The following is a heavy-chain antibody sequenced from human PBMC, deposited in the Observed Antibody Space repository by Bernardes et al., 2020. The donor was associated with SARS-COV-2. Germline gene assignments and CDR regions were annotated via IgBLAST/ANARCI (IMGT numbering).Heavy chain of an antibody. V-gene: IGHV3-30-3*01. CDR2: VSNDGANK. CDR3: ARDHYYGSGADPMFDY. Sequence: GSLRLSCAASGFTFSRSAMHWVRQAPGKGLEWVTVVSNDGANKFYADSVKGRFTISKDNSKNTVDLQMNSLTAEDTAVYYCARDHYYGSGADPMFDYWGQGTLVTVSS. D-gene: IGHD3-10*01. J-gene: IGHJ4*02. CDR1: GFTFSRSA.